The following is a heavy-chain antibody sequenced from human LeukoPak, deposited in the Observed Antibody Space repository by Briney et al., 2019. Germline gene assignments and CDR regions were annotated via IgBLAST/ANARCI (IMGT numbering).Heavy chain of an antibody. Sequence: GGSLRLSCAASGFTFSSYGMHWVRQAPGKGLEWVAVIWYDGSNKYYADSVKGRFTISRDNSKNTLYLRMNSLRAEDTAVYYCARDPMAYYYDSSGYLFDYWGQGTLVTVSS. CDR2: IWYDGSNK. J-gene: IGHJ4*02. V-gene: IGHV3-33*01. CDR1: GFTFSSYG. CDR3: ARDPMAYYYDSSGYLFDY. D-gene: IGHD3-22*01.